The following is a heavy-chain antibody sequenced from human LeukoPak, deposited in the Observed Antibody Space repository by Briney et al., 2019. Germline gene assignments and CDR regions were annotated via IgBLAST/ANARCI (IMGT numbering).Heavy chain of an antibody. CDR3: ARASGYYGSSGYHINYFDY. Sequence: SETLSLTCTVSGGSISSSSYYWGWIRQPPGKGLEWIGSIYYSGSTYYNPSLKSRVTISVDTSKNQFSLKLSSVTAADTAVYYCARASGYYGSSGYHINYFDYWGQGTLVTVSS. V-gene: IGHV4-39*01. J-gene: IGHJ4*02. CDR1: GGSISSSSYY. CDR2: IYYSGST. D-gene: IGHD3-22*01.